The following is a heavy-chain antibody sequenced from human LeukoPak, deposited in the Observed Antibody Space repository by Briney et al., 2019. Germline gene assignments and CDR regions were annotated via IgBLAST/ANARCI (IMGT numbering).Heavy chain of an antibody. CDR3: ARGSVGATDYYGMDV. J-gene: IGHJ6*02. Sequence: SVKVSCKASGGTFSSYAISWVRQAPGQGLEWMGGIIPIFGTANYAQKFQGRVTITADESTSTAYMELSSPRSEDTAVYYCARGSVGATDYYGMDVWGQGTTVTVSS. D-gene: IGHD1-26*01. CDR1: GGTFSSYA. V-gene: IGHV1-69*13. CDR2: IIPIFGTA.